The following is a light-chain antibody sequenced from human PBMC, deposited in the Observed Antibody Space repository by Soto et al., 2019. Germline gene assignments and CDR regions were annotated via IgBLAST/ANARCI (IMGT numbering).Light chain of an antibody. V-gene: IGLV2-14*01. CDR1: SSDVGGYKH. CDR2: DVS. Sequence: QSALTQPASVSGSPGQSITISCTGTSSDVGGYKHVSWFQQHPGKAPKLMIYDVSNRPSGVSNRFSGSKSVNTASLTISGLKAEYEADYYCSSYASSSTYVFGTGTKLTVL. CDR3: SSYASSSTYV. J-gene: IGLJ1*01.